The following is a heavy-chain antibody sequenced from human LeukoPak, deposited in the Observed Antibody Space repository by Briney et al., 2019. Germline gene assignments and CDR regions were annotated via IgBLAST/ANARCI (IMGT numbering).Heavy chain of an antibody. D-gene: IGHD6-13*01. Sequence: PGGSLRLSCAASGFTFSNAWMNWVRQAPGKGLEWVGRIKSKTDGGTTDYAAPVKGRFTISRDDSKNTLYLQMNSLKTEDTAVYYCTTAYSSSWYDYYYYGLDVWGQGATVTVSS. CDR2: IKSKTDGGTT. CDR1: GFTFSNAW. J-gene: IGHJ6*02. CDR3: TTAYSSSWYDYYYYGLDV. V-gene: IGHV3-15*07.